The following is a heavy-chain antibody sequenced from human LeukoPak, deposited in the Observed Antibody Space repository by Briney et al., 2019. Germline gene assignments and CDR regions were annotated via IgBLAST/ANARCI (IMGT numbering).Heavy chain of an antibody. D-gene: IGHD7-27*01. CDR1: GYTFTSYD. CDR2: VSPNSGDT. J-gene: IGHJ4*02. Sequence: ASVKVSCKASGYTFTSYDFNWVRQATGQRPEWMGWVSPNSGDTGYAQKFQDRVTMTRNTSISTAYMELSSLRSDDTAVYYCARGPPNWGYDYWGPGTLVTVSS. V-gene: IGHV1-8*01. CDR3: ARGPPNWGYDY.